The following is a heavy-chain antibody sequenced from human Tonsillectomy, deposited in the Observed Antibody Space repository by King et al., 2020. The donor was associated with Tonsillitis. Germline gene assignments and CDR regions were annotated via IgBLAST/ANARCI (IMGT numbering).Heavy chain of an antibody. J-gene: IGHJ6*03. Sequence: QLVQSGGGVVQPGRSLRLSCAASGFTFSSYGMHWVRQAPGKGLEWVAVIWHDGSNKYYADSVKGRFTISRDNSNNTLYLQMNSLRAEDTAVYYCASSAGTFSYFYYMDVWGKGTTVTVSS. D-gene: IGHD6-13*01. CDR1: GFTFSSYG. CDR2: IWHDGSNK. V-gene: IGHV3-33*08. CDR3: ASSAGTFSYFYYMDV.